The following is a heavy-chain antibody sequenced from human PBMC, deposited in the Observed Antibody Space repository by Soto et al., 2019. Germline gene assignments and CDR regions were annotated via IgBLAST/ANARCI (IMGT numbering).Heavy chain of an antibody. V-gene: IGHV4-39*01. CDR3: ASYLRPTNWGGGDFDY. J-gene: IGHJ4*02. D-gene: IGHD7-27*01. CDR1: GGSISSNNYY. CDR2: MSYSRST. Sequence: QLQLQESGPGLVKPSETLSLTCSVSGGSISSNNYYWGWIRQPPGKGLEWIGSMSYSRSTYYNPSLKSQVTISVDTSKNQFSLRLTSVTAADTAVYYCASYLRPTNWGGGDFDYWGQGPLVTVSS.